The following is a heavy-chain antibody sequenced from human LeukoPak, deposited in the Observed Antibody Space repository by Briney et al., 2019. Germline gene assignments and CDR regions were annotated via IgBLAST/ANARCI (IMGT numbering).Heavy chain of an antibody. CDR1: GFTFSSYA. D-gene: IGHD3-16*01. CDR3: ARGDYVSGTFMDV. V-gene: IGHV3-23*01. Sequence: PGGSLRLSCAASGFTFSSYAMSWVRQAPGKGLEWVSAISGSGGSTYYADSVKGRFTISRDNSKNTLYLQMSSLSAEDTAVYYCARGDYVSGTFMDVWGKGTTVTVSS. CDR2: ISGSGGST. J-gene: IGHJ6*03.